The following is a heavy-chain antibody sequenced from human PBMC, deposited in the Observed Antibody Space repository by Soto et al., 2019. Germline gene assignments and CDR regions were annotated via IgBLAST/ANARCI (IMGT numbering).Heavy chain of an antibody. J-gene: IGHJ6*03. Sequence: GGSLRLSCAASGFTFSNYWMHWIRQAQGKGLVWVSRINSDGSSTSYADSVKGRFTISRDNAKNTLYLQMNSLRAEDTAVYYCARVEILWILEWLTNYYYMDVWGKGTTVTVSS. CDR1: GFTFSNYW. CDR3: ARVEILWILEWLTNYYYMDV. D-gene: IGHD3-3*01. V-gene: IGHV3-74*01. CDR2: INSDGSST.